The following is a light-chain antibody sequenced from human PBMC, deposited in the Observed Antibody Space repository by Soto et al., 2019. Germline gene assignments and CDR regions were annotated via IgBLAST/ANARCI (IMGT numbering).Light chain of an antibody. CDR3: QQYDNPWT. V-gene: IGKV1-33*01. J-gene: IGKJ1*01. CDR1: QGISKY. Sequence: DIQMTQSPSSLSASVGDRVAITCRASQGISKYVGWYQQKPGKVPKLLIYAASTLETGVPSRFSGSGSGTDFTFTISSLQPEDIATYYCQQYDNPWTFGQGTKVDIK. CDR2: AAS.